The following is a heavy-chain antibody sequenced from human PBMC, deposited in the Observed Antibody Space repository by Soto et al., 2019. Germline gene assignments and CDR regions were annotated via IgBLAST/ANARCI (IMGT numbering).Heavy chain of an antibody. D-gene: IGHD6-19*01. CDR2: IYYSGST. J-gene: IGHJ6*02. CDR1: GGSISSYY. CDR3: ARVPGGWEPYYYYGMDV. V-gene: IGHV4-59*01. Sequence: QVQLQESGPGLVKPSETLSLTCTVSGGSISSYYWSWIRQPPGKGLEWIGYIYYSGSTNYNPSLKSRVTISVDTSKNQFSLKLSSVTAADTAVYYCARVPGGWEPYYYYGMDVWGQGTTVTVSS.